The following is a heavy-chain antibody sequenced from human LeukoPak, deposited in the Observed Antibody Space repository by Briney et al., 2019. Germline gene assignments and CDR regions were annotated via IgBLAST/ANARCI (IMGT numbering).Heavy chain of an antibody. Sequence: PGGSLRLSCAASGFTLSNYWMHWVRQVPGKGLVWVSSINGHGNTTKYADSVRGRFTISRDNAKNTLFLQMYSLRADDTAVYFCTRGLEYISNWNPFDFWGHGTLVTVSS. CDR3: TRGLEYISNWNPFDF. J-gene: IGHJ4*01. D-gene: IGHD6-13*01. CDR1: GFTLSNYW. CDR2: INGHGNTT. V-gene: IGHV3-74*01.